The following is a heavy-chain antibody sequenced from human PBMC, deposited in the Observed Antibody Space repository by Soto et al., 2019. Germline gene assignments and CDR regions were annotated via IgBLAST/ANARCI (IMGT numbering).Heavy chain of an antibody. CDR3: ARASGSSLADY. CDR1: GGSINNGNYY. CDR2: IHYGAST. J-gene: IGHJ4*02. Sequence: SETLSLTCTVSGGSINNGNYYWSWIRQLPGKGLEWIGYIHYGASTYYNPSLKSRVTISIDTSKNQFSLRLNSVTAADTAVYYCARASGSSLADYWGQGTLVTVSS. D-gene: IGHD6-6*01. V-gene: IGHV4-31*03.